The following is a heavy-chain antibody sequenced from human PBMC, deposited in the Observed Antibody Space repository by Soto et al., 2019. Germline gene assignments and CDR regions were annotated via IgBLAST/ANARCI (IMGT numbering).Heavy chain of an antibody. D-gene: IGHD3-9*01. CDR1: GYSISSGYY. CDR3: ARHVLRYFPAFENRGETHDY. J-gene: IGHJ4*02. CDR2: IYHSGST. Sequence: NPSETLSLTCAVSGYSISSGYYWGWIRQPPGKGLEWIGSIYHSGSTYYNPSLKSRVTISVDTSKNQFSLKLSSVTAADTAVYYCARHVLRYFPAFENRGETHDYWGQGALVTVSS. V-gene: IGHV4-38-2*01.